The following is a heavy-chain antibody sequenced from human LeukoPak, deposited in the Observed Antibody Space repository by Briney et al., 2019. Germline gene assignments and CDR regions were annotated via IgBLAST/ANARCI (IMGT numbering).Heavy chain of an antibody. CDR2: INHSGST. CDR3: ARGFRGGYDS. V-gene: IGHV4-34*01. D-gene: IGHD5-12*01. J-gene: IGHJ5*02. CDR1: GGSFSGYY. Sequence: SETLSLTCAVYGGSFSGYYWNWIRQPPGKGLEWIGEINHSGSTNYNPSLKSRVTISVDTSKNQFSLKLSSVTAADTAVYYCARGFRGGYDSWGQGTLVTVSS.